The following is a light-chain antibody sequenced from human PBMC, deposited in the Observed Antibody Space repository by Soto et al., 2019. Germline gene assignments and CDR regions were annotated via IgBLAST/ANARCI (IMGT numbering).Light chain of an antibody. CDR1: QGISND. CDR3: LQHNSYPFT. CDR2: AVS. V-gene: IGKV1-17*01. J-gene: IGKJ2*01. Sequence: DIRMAPSPSSLSASVGDRVTITCRASQGISNDLGWYQQKPGKDPKRLIYAVSSLQSAVPSRFSGSGSGTEFTLTISSLQPEDFATYYCLQHNSYPFTFGQGTTLEIK.